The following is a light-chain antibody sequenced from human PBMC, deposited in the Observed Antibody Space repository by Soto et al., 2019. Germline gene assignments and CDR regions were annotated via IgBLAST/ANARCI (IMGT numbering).Light chain of an antibody. CDR3: QQYGSSPPIT. V-gene: IGKV3-20*01. CDR2: GAS. J-gene: IGKJ5*01. CDR1: RSVGTF. Sequence: IVLTQSPGTQSLSPGERATLSCRASRSVGTFLAWYQQKPGQAPRLLIYGASNRATGIPDRFSGSGSGTDFTLTINRLEPEDFAVYYCQQYGSSPPITFGQGTRLEIK.